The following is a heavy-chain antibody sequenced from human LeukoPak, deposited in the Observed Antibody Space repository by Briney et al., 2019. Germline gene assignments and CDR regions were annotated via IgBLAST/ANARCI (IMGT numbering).Heavy chain of an antibody. D-gene: IGHD1-26*01. CDR3: AKDPIYSFSGSYTPLDY. Sequence: ASVKVSCKASGYTFTSYYMHWVRQAPGQGLEWMGIINPSGGSTSYAQKFQGRVTMTRDTSTSTVYMELSSLRSEDTAVYYCAKDPIYSFSGSYTPLDYWGQGTLVTVSS. CDR2: INPSGGST. CDR1: GYTFTSYY. J-gene: IGHJ4*02. V-gene: IGHV1-46*01.